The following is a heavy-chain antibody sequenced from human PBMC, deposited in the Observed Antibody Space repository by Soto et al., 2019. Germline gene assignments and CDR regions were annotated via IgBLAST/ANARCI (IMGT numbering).Heavy chain of an antibody. J-gene: IGHJ6*01. CDR2: ISGSGGNT. V-gene: IGHV3-23*01. CDR3: AKDLLRESYFYYGMDV. D-gene: IGHD1-26*01. Sequence: EVQLLESGGGLVQPGGSLRVSCAASGFTFSAYAMTWVRQAPGKGLEWVSGISGSGGNTYYADSVKGRFTISRDNSENWLFLQMNSLRAEDTAVYYCAKDLLRESYFYYGMDVWGQGTTVTVSS. CDR1: GFTFSAYA.